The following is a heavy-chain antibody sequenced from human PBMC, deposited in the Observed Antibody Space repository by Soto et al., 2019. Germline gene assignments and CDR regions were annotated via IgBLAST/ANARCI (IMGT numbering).Heavy chain of an antibody. CDR1: GFTFSSYW. V-gene: IGHV3-7*03. Sequence: GGSLRLSCAASGFTFSSYWMSWVRQATGKGLEWVANIKQDGSEKYYVDSVKGRFTISRDNAKNSLYLQMNSLRAEDTAVYYCARYYYDSSGYYHPFDYWGQGTLVTVSS. J-gene: IGHJ4*02. CDR3: ARYYYDSSGYYHPFDY. CDR2: IKQDGSEK. D-gene: IGHD3-22*01.